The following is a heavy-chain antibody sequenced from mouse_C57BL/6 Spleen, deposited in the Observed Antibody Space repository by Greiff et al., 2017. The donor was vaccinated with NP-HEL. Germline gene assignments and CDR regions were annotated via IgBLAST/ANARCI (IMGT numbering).Heavy chain of an antibody. Sequence: EVKLMESGGGLVKPGGSLKLSCAASGFTFSSYAMSWVRQTPEKRLEWVATISDGGSYTYYPDNVKGRFTISRDNAKNNLYLQMSHLKSEDTAMYYCAREAGTPFAYWGQGTLVTVSA. J-gene: IGHJ3*01. V-gene: IGHV5-4*01. CDR1: GFTFSSYA. D-gene: IGHD4-1*01. CDR2: ISDGGSYT. CDR3: AREAGTPFAY.